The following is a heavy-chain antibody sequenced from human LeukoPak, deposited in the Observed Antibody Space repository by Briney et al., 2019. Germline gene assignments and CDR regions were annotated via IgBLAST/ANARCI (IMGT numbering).Heavy chain of an antibody. J-gene: IGHJ6*02. CDR1: GGSISSSSYY. D-gene: IGHD3-10*01. CDR2: IYYSGST. Sequence: SETLSLTCTVSGGSISSSSYYWSWIRQPPGKGLEWIGYIYYSGSTNYNPSLKSRVTISVDTSKNQFSLKLSSVTAADTAVYYCARGMVRGHYGMDVWGQGTTVTVSS. CDR3: ARGMVRGHYGMDV. V-gene: IGHV4-61*01.